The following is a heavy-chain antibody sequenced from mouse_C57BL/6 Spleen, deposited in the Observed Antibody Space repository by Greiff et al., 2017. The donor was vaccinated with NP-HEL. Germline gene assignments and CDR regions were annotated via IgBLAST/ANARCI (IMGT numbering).Heavy chain of an antibody. V-gene: IGHV5-4*03. CDR1: GFTFSSYA. J-gene: IGHJ4*01. CDR2: ISDGGSYT. Sequence: DVMLVESGGGLVKPGGSLKLSCAASGFTFSSYAMSWVRQTPEKRLEWVATISDGGSYTYYPDNVKGRFTISRDNAKNNLYLQMSHLKSEDTAMYYCARAEAYAMDYWGQGTSVTVSS. CDR3: ARAEAYAMDY.